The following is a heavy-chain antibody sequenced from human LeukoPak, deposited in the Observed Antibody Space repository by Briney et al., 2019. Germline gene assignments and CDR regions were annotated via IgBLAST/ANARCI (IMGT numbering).Heavy chain of an antibody. Sequence: PGRSLRLSCAASGFTFSSYGMHWVRQAPGKGLEWVAVISYDGSNKYYADSVKGRFTISRDNSKNTLYLQMNSLRDEDTAVYYCAKGLLSRVIEIPGFDYWGQGILVTVSS. CDR1: GFTFSSYG. CDR2: ISYDGSNK. D-gene: IGHD2-21*01. J-gene: IGHJ4*02. V-gene: IGHV3-30*18. CDR3: AKGLLSRVIEIPGFDY.